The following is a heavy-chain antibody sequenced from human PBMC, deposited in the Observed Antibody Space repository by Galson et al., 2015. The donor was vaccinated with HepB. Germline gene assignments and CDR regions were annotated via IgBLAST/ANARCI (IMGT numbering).Heavy chain of an antibody. CDR3: ARDSRGVSGFFDP. CDR2: ISAHNGNT. V-gene: IGHV1-18*04. CDR1: GYTFFNYG. J-gene: IGHJ5*02. D-gene: IGHD2-2*01. Sequence: SVKVSCKASGYTFFNYGISWVRQAPGQGLEWMGWISAHNGNTNYAQKFQDRVTMTTDTFANTAYMELRSLRYDDTAVYYCARDSRGVSGFFDPWGQGTLVTVSS.